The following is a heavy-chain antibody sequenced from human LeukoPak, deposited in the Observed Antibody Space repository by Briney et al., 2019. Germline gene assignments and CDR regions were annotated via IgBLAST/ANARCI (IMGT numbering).Heavy chain of an antibody. CDR3: ATIKRGSIFGYFDF. V-gene: IGHV4-59*11. CDR1: AGSINSHY. J-gene: IGHJ4*02. D-gene: IGHD5-18*01. Sequence: PSETLSLTCSVPAGSINSHYWSWLRQAPGKGLEWIGYMYDNLVTKDNPALKSRLTLSADTSKSQFSLRLSAVTAADTATYYCATIKRGSIFGYFDFWGQGILVTVSS. CDR2: MYDNLVT.